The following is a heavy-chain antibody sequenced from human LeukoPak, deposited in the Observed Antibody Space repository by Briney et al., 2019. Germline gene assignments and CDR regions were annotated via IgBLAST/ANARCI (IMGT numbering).Heavy chain of an antibody. CDR2: IYYSGST. D-gene: IGHD1-14*01. J-gene: IGHJ4*02. CDR1: VGSISSYY. CDR3: ARLTDYYFDY. Sequence: KPSETLSLTCTVSVGSISSYYWSWIRQPPGKGLEWIGYIYYSGSTNYNPSLKSRVTISVDTSKNQFSLKLSSVTAADTAVYYCARLTDYYFDYWGQGTLVTVSS. V-gene: IGHV4-59*01.